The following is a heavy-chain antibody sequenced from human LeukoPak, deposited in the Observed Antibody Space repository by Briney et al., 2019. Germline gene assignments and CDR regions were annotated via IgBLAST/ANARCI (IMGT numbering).Heavy chain of an antibody. CDR1: GYTFSDYY. Sequence: ASVKVSCKASGYTFSDYYIRWVRQAPGQGLEWMGWINPTSGGTNYAQKFQGWVTMTRDTSISTAYMELSRLTSDGTAVYYCARGTYTDNTGYYSDWGQGTLVTVSS. J-gene: IGHJ4*02. V-gene: IGHV1-2*04. CDR2: INPTSGGT. CDR3: ARGTYTDNTGYYSD. D-gene: IGHD3-22*01.